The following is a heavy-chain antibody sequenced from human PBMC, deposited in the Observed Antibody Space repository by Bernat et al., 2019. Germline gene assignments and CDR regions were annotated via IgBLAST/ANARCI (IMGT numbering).Heavy chain of an antibody. CDR3: ARAGSRQQWLVPFDY. Sequence: QVQLVESGGGVVQPGRSLRLSCAASGFTFSSYAMHWVRQAPGKGLEWVADISYDGSNKYYADSVKGRFTISRDNSKNTLYLQMNSLRAEDTAVYYCARAGSRQQWLVPFDYWGQGTLVTVSS. J-gene: IGHJ4*02. CDR2: ISYDGSNK. V-gene: IGHV3-30-3*01. CDR1: GFTFSSYA. D-gene: IGHD6-19*01.